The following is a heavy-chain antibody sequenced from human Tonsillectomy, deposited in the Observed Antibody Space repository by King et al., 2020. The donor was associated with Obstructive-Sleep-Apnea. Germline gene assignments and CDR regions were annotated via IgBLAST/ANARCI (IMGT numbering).Heavy chain of an antibody. Sequence: VQLVESGGGVVQPGRSLRLSCAASGFTFSSYGMHWVRQAPGKGLEWVAGISYDGSNKYYADSVKGRFTISRDNSKNTLYLQMNSLRAEDTAVYYCAKDLGTTVTTANYWGQGTLVTVSS. CDR1: GFTFSSYG. CDR2: ISYDGSNK. D-gene: IGHD4-17*01. CDR3: AKDLGTTVTTANY. J-gene: IGHJ4*02. V-gene: IGHV3-30*18.